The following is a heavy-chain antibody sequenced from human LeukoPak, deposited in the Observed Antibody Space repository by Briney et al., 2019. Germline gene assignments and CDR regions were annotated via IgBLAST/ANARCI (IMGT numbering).Heavy chain of an antibody. CDR2: INPNSGGT. J-gene: IGHJ5*02. D-gene: IGHD2-2*01. Sequence: ASVKVSCRASGYTFAGYYMHWVRQAPGQGLEWMGWINPNSGGTNYAQKFQGRVTMTRDTSISTAYMELSRLRSDDTAVYYCARGGVLGYCSSTSCFPHNWFDPWGQGTLVTVSS. CDR3: ARGGVLGYCSSTSCFPHNWFDP. CDR1: GYTFAGYY. V-gene: IGHV1-2*02.